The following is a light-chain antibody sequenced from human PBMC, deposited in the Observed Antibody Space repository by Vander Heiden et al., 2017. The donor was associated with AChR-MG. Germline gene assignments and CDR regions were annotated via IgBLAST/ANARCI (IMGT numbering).Light chain of an antibody. CDR1: QSVSSN. V-gene: IGKV3-15*01. CDR2: GAS. CDR3: QQYNNWPWT. Sequence: EIVMTQSPATLPVSQGERATLSCRASQSVSSNVAWYQQKPGQAPRLLIDGASTRATGIPARFSGSASGTEFTLTISSLQSEDFAVYYCQQYNNWPWTFGQGTKVEIK. J-gene: IGKJ1*01.